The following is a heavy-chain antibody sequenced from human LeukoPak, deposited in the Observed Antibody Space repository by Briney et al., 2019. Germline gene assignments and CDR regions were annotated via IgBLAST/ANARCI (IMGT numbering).Heavy chain of an antibody. CDR1: GGSISDYY. Sequence: SETLSLTCIVSGGSISDYYWIWIRQPPGKGLECIGYIYYTGSTTYNPSLRNRVTISLDTSKNQFSLNLRSVTAADTAVYYCARRAYASGSFDSWGQGALVTVSS. CDR2: IYYTGST. J-gene: IGHJ4*02. D-gene: IGHD3-10*01. CDR3: ARRAYASGSFDS. V-gene: IGHV4-59*08.